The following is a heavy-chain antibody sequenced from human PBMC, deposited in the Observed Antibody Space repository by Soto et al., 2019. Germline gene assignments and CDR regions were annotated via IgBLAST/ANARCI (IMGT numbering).Heavy chain of an antibody. D-gene: IGHD4-4*01. V-gene: IGHV4-59*08. J-gene: IGHJ4*02. CDR1: GGSVSGYG. Sequence: PSETLCLTWTVAGGSVSGYGWSWIRPSPGKGLEWIGYIYYSGSTKYKPSLKSRVTMSVDTSKNQFSLKMSSATAADTAVYYCARHSNRNYGLYYFDYWGLGALVTVSS. CDR2: IYYSGST. CDR3: ARHSNRNYGLYYFDY.